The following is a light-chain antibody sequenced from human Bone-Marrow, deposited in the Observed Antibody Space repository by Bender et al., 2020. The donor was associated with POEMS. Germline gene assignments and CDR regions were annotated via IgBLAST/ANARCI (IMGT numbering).Light chain of an antibody. CDR3: ATRDDSLSERWV. Sequence: QSVLTQPPSASGTPGQRVTISCSGSSSNIGRNYVSWYQHLPGTAPKLIVYRNDQRPSGVTDRFPGSKSGTSASLAISGLRSDDESDYYCATRDDSLSERWVFGGGTKLTVL. CDR1: SSNIGRNY. V-gene: IGLV1-47*01. CDR2: RND. J-gene: IGLJ3*02.